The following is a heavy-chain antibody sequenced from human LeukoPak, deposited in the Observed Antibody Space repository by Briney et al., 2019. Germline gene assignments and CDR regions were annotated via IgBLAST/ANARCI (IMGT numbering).Heavy chain of an antibody. D-gene: IGHD6-13*01. V-gene: IGHV3-7*01. J-gene: IGHJ3*02. Sequence: GGSLRLSCAASGFTFSSYWMSWVRQAPGKGLEWVANIKQDGSEKYYVDSVKGRFTISRDNAKNSLYLQMNSLRAEDTAVYYCARVLSSSWFDAFDIWGQGTMVAVSS. CDR2: IKQDGSEK. CDR3: ARVLSSSWFDAFDI. CDR1: GFTFSSYW.